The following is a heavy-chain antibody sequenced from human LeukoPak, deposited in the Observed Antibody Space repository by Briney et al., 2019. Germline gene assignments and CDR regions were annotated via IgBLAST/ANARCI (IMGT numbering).Heavy chain of an antibody. CDR3: AKLVGVTTFY. D-gene: IGHD1-26*01. V-gene: IGHV3-23*01. J-gene: IGHJ4*02. CDR2: ISGGGATT. Sequence: GGCLRLSCAASGFTFSSYGMDWVRQGPGKGRGWDSAISGGGATTYYADSVKGPFTISRDNSKYTWCVQLNSLRGEDTTIYYCAKLVGVTTFYWGQRTLVTVSS. CDR1: GFTFSSYG.